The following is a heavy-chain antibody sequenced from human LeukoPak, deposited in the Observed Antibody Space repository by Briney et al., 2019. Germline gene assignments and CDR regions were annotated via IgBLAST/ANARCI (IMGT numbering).Heavy chain of an antibody. J-gene: IGHJ5*02. CDR3: AREPGIAAAGTRGSDNWFDP. D-gene: IGHD6-13*01. V-gene: IGHV1-2*02. Sequence: GASVKVSCKASGYTFTGYYMHWVRQAPGQGLEWMGWINPNSGGTNYAQKFQGRVTMTRDTSISTAYMELSRLRSDDTAVYYCAREPGIAAAGTRGSDNWFDPWGQGTLVTVSS. CDR2: INPNSGGT. CDR1: GYTFTGYY.